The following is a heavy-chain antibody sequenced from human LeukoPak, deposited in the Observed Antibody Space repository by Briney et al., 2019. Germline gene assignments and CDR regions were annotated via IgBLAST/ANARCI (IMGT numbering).Heavy chain of an antibody. D-gene: IGHD1-26*01. CDR3: ARDRTPYSGSYYGDY. Sequence: ASVKVSCKASGYTFTSYGISWVREAPGQGLEWMGWISAYNGNTNYAQKLQGRVTMTTDTSTSTAYMELRSLRSDNTAVYYCARDRTPYSGSYYGDYWGQGNLVTVSS. J-gene: IGHJ4*02. CDR2: ISAYNGNT. V-gene: IGHV1-18*01. CDR1: GYTFTSYG.